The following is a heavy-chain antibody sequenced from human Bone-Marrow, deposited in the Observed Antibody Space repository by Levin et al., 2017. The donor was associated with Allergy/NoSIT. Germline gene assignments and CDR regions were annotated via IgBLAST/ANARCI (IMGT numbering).Heavy chain of an antibody. Sequence: QAGGSLRLSCAASGFTFSSYAMHWVRQAPGKGLEWVAVISYDGSNKYYADSVKGRFTISRDNSKNTLYLQMNSLRAEDTAVYYCAREGVAAGLDYWGQGTLVTVSS. J-gene: IGHJ4*02. D-gene: IGHD6-13*01. CDR2: ISYDGSNK. CDR3: AREGVAAGLDY. V-gene: IGHV3-30-3*01. CDR1: GFTFSSYA.